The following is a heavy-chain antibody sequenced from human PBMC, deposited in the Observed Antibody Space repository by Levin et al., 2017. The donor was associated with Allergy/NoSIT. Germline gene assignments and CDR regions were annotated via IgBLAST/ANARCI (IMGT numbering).Heavy chain of an antibody. Sequence: GGSLRLSCAASGFTFDDYGMSWVRQAPGKGLEWVSGINWNGGSTGYADSVKGRLTISRDNAKNSLYLQMNSLRASDTDLYHCARQRVTMKIHDGFDIWGQGTMVIVSS. CDR1: GFTFDDYG. J-gene: IGHJ3*02. CDR3: ARQRVTMKIHDGFDI. D-gene: IGHD3-3*01. CDR2: INWNGGST. V-gene: IGHV3-20*01.